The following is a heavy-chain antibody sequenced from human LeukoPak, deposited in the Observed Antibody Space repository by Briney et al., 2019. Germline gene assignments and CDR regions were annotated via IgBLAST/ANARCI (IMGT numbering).Heavy chain of an antibody. CDR2: IYSGGGT. CDR3: ARVQWLSFDY. Sequence: PGGSLRLSCAASGFTVSSIYMSWVRQAPGKGLEWVSVIYSGGGTYYADSVKGRFTISRDNSKNTLYLQMNSLRAEDTAAYYCARVQWLSFDYWGQGTLVTVSS. D-gene: IGHD3-22*01. J-gene: IGHJ4*02. CDR1: GFTVSSIY. V-gene: IGHV3-53*01.